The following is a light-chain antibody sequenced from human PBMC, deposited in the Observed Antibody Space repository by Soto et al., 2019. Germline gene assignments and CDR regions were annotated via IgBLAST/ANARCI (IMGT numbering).Light chain of an antibody. CDR2: AAS. CDR3: QKYNRAPLT. CDR1: QDISNY. V-gene: IGKV1-27*01. J-gene: IGKJ4*01. Sequence: DIQMTQSPSSLSASVGDTVTITCRASQDISNYLAWYQQKPGRVPKVLIYAASTLQSGGPSRFSAIGSGTYFTLTISSLQPEDVATYYCQKYNRAPLTFGGGTKVEIK.